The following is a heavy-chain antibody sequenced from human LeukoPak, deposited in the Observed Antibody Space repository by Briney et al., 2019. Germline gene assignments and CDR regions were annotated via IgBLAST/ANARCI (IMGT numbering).Heavy chain of an antibody. CDR1: GFTFSSYW. J-gene: IGHJ6*03. D-gene: IGHD3-3*01. Sequence: GSLRPSCAASGFTFSSYWMNWVRQAPGKGLEGVANIKQDGSEKYYVDSVKGRFTISRDNAKNSLYLQMNSLRAEDTAVYYCARDFFDPGGYYYYYMDVWGKGTTVTVSS. CDR3: ARDFFDPGGYYYYYMDV. CDR2: IKQDGSEK. V-gene: IGHV3-7*01.